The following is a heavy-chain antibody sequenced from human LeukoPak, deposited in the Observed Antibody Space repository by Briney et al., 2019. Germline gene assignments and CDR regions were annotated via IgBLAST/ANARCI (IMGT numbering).Heavy chain of an antibody. CDR3: ARSKLGEVAAKFDT. D-gene: IGHD3-16*01. V-gene: IGHV1-2*04. CDR1: GYAFSGYY. CDR2: ISPNNGGT. Sequence: ASVKVSCKASGYAFSGYYIHWVRQAPGQGPEWMGWISPNNGGTNYAQKFQGWVTMTRDTSISTAYMELSRLTSNVTAVYYCARSKLGEVAAKFDTWGQGTLVAVSS. J-gene: IGHJ5*02.